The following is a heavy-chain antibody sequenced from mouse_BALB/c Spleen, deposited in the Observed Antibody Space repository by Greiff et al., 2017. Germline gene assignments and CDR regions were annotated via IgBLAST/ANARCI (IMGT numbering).Heavy chain of an antibody. CDR2: IRLKSNNYAT. Sequence: EVMLVESGGGLVQPGGSMKLSCVASGFTFSNYWMNWVRQSPEKGLEWVAEIRLKSNNYATHYAESVKGRFTISRDDSKSSVYLQMNNLRAEDTGIYYCTRPGGNYDYYAMDYWGQGTSVTVSS. V-gene: IGHV6-6*02. J-gene: IGHJ4*01. CDR1: GFTFSNYW. D-gene: IGHD2-1*01. CDR3: TRPGGNYDYYAMDY.